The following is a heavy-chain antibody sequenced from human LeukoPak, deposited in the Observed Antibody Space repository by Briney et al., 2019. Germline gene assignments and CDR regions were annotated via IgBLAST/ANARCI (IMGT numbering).Heavy chain of an antibody. Sequence: GGSLRLSCAASGFTVSSNCMSWVRQAPGKGLEWVSVIYSGGSTYYADSVKGRFTISRDNSKNTLYLQMNSLRAEDTAVYYCARWDRYCGGDYYSGRWFDPWGQGTLVTVSS. J-gene: IGHJ5*02. V-gene: IGHV3-66*01. CDR2: IYSGGST. D-gene: IGHD2-21*02. CDR3: ARWDRYCGGDYYSGRWFDP. CDR1: GFTVSSNC.